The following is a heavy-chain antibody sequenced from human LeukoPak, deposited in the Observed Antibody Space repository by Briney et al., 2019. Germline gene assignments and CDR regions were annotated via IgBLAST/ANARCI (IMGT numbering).Heavy chain of an antibody. CDR3: AKTRGGSRWYADAFAA. V-gene: IGHV3-48*03. D-gene: IGHD6-13*01. CDR1: GFTFSSYE. CDR2: ISSSGSTI. J-gene: IGHJ3*01. Sequence: PGGSLRLSCAASGFTFSSYEMNWVRQAPGKGLEWVSYISSSGSTIYYADSVKGRFTISRDNAKNSLYLQMNSLRAEDTAVYYCAKTRGGSRWYADAFAAWGQGTMVTVSS.